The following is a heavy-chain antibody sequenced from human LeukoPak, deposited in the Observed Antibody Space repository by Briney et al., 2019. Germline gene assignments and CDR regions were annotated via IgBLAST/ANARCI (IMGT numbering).Heavy chain of an antibody. CDR1: GFTFSSYA. CDR3: ARGQLPGIAAA. J-gene: IGHJ4*02. CDR2: IYSGGST. D-gene: IGHD6-13*01. V-gene: IGHV3-53*01. Sequence: GGSLRLSCVVSGFTFSSYAMSWVRQAPGKGLEWVSVIYSGGSTYYADSVKGRFTISRDNSKNTLYLQMNSLRAEDTAVYYCARGQLPGIAAAWGQGTLVTVSS.